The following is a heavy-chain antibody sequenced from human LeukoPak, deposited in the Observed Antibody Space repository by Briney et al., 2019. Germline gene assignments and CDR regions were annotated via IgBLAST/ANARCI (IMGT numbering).Heavy chain of an antibody. CDR3: ARSCKYYDFWSGSDYGMDV. CDR2: INHSGST. J-gene: IGHJ6*02. Sequence: PSETLSLTCAVYGESFSGYYWSWIRQPPGKGLEWIGEINHSGSTNYNPSLKSRVTMSVDTSKNQFSLKLSSVTAADTAVYYCARSCKYYDFWSGSDYGMDVWGQGTTVTVSS. D-gene: IGHD3-3*01. V-gene: IGHV4-34*01. CDR1: GESFSGYY.